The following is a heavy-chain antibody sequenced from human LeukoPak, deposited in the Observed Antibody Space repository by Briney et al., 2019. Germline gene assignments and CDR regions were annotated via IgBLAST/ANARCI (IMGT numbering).Heavy chain of an antibody. CDR2: ISSSSSYI. Sequence: GGSLRLSCAASRFTFSSYSMNWVRQAPGKGLEWVSSISSSSSYIYYADSVKGRFTISRDNAKNSLYLQMNSLRAEDTAVYYCAREDGDYGTADFDLWGRGTLVTVSS. CDR3: AREDGDYGTADFDL. J-gene: IGHJ2*01. D-gene: IGHD4-17*01. V-gene: IGHV3-21*03. CDR1: RFTFSSYS.